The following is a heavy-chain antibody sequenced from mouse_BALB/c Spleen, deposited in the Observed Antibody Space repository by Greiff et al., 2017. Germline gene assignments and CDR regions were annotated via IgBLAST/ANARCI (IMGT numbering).Heavy chain of an antibody. CDR3: AKYGNFAMEY. CDR2: INPSNGRT. D-gene: IGHD2-10*02. Sequence: QVQLQQPGAELVKPGASVKLSCKASGYTFTSYWMHWVKQRPGQGLEWIGEINPSNGRTNYNEKFKSKATLTVDKSSSTAYMQLSSLTSEDSAVYYCAKYGNFAMEYWGQGTSVTVSS. CDR1: GYTFTSYW. V-gene: IGHV1S81*02. J-gene: IGHJ4*01.